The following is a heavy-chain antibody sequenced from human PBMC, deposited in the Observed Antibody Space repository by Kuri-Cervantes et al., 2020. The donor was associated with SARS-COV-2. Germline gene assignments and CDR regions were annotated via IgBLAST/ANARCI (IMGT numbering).Heavy chain of an antibody. CDR3: ARDFWSGYSLQPEHFDY. J-gene: IGHJ4*02. CDR1: GYTFTTYG. Sequence: ASVKVSCKASGYTFTTYGISWVRQARGQGLEWMGWISAYNGNRNYAQKLQGRVTMTTDTSTSTAYMELRSLRSDDTAVYYCARDFWSGYSLQPEHFDYWGQGTLVTVSS. V-gene: IGHV1-18*01. CDR2: ISAYNGNR. D-gene: IGHD3-3*01.